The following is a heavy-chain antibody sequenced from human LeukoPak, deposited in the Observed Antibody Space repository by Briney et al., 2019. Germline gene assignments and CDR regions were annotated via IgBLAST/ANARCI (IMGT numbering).Heavy chain of an antibody. CDR3: ARNSDSIWFGYLDY. D-gene: IGHD3-10*01. J-gene: IGHJ4*02. CDR2: INPNSGGT. CDR1: GGTFNNYS. V-gene: IGHV1-2*02. Sequence: ASVKVSCKASGGTFNNYSITWVRQAPGQGLEWMGWINPNSGGTNYAQKFQGRVTMTRDTSISTAYMELSRLRSEDTAVYYCARNSDSIWFGYLDYWGQGTLVTVSS.